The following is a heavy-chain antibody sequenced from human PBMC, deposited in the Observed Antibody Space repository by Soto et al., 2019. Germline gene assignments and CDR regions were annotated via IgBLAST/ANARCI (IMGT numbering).Heavy chain of an antibody. V-gene: IGHV1-69*06. Sequence: QVQLVQSGAEVKKPGSSVKVSCKASGGTFSSYAISWVRQAPGQGLEWMGGIIPIFGTANYAQKFQGRVRITAGKSTSTAYMELSSLRSEDTAVYYCARDGTVTTHPPYYYYYYGMDVWGQGTTVTVSS. D-gene: IGHD4-17*01. J-gene: IGHJ6*02. CDR3: ARDGTVTTHPPYYYYYYGMDV. CDR2: IIPIFGTA. CDR1: GGTFSSYA.